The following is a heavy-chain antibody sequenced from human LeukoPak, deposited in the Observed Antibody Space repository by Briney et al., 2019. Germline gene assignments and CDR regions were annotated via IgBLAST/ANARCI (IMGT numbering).Heavy chain of an antibody. CDR1: GFTVSSNS. CDR3: AKDMGSGGDFDY. CDR2: IYSDNT. D-gene: IGHD3-10*01. Sequence: GGSLRLSCTVSGFTVSSNSMSWVRQAPGKGLEWVSFIYSDNTHYSDSVKGRFTISRDNSKNTLYLQMNSLTTEDTAVYYCAKDMGSGGDFDYWGQGTLVTVSS. V-gene: IGHV3-66*03. J-gene: IGHJ4*02.